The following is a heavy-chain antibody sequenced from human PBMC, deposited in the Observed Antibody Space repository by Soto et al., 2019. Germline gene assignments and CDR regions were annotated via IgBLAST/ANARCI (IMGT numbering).Heavy chain of an antibody. V-gene: IGHV3-21*06. CDR3: ARESEDLTSNFDY. CDR2: ISSTTHYI. J-gene: IGHJ4*02. CDR1: GFTFTRYS. Sequence: GGSLRLSCAASGFTFTRYSMNWVRQAPGKGLEWVSSISSTTHYIYYADSMRGRFTISRDNAKNAVYLEMNSLRAEDTAVYYCARESEDLTSNFDYWGQGTLVTVSS.